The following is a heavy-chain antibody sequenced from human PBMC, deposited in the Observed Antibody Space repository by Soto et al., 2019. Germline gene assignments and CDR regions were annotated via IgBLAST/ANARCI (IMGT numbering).Heavy chain of an antibody. V-gene: IGHV3-11*06. CDR3: ARDTRGYCSGGSCYTVDY. Sequence: QVQLVESGGGLVKPGGSLRLSCAASGFTFSDYYMSWIRQAPGKGLEWGSYISSSSAYINYADSVKGRFTISRDNAKNPLNLQMGRLRAEDTGVYYCARDTRGYCSGGSCYTVDYWGQGTLVTVSS. J-gene: IGHJ4*02. D-gene: IGHD2-15*01. CDR1: GFTFSDYY. CDR2: ISSSSAYI.